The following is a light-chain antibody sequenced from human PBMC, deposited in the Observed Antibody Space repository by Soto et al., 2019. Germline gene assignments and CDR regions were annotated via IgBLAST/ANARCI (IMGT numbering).Light chain of an antibody. CDR3: CSYAGSSTPGV. Sequence: QSALTQPASVSGSPGQSITLSCTGTSSDVGSYNLVSWYQQHPGKAPKLMIYEGSKRPSGVSNRFSGSKSGNTASLTISGLQAEDEADYYCCSYAGSSTPGVFGGGTKLTVL. V-gene: IGLV2-23*01. CDR1: SSDVGSYNL. CDR2: EGS. J-gene: IGLJ2*01.